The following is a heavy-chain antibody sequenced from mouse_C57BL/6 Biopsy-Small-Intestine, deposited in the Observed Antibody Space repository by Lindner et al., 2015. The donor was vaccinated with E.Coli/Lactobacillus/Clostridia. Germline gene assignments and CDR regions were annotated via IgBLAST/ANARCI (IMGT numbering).Heavy chain of an antibody. J-gene: IGHJ4*01. V-gene: IGHV1S12*01. CDR1: GYIFATYF. CDR2: INPNGGST. CDR3: AGEGYYDRSVYYDGRQYYFDH. Sequence: SVKVSCKASGYIFATYFIHWVRQAPGQGLEWMGIINPNGGSTSYTQKFQGRVTMTRDTSTSTVCMELSSLRSEDTAVYFCAGEGYYDRSVYYDGRQYYFDHWGQGTLVTVSS. D-gene: IGHD1-1*01.